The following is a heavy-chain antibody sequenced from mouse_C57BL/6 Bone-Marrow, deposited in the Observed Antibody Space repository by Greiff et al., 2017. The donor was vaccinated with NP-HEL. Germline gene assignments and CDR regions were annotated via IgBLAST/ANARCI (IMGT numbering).Heavy chain of an antibody. D-gene: IGHD1-1*01. V-gene: IGHV14-4*01. CDR2: IDPENGDT. Sequence: EVQLQQSGAELVRPGASVKLSCTASGFNIKDDYMHWVKQRPEQGLEWIGWIDPENGDTEYASKFQGKATITADTSSNTAYLQLSSLTSEDTAVYYCTRYYYGSSYNYWGQGTTLTVSS. J-gene: IGHJ2*01. CDR1: GFNIKDDY. CDR3: TRYYYGSSYNY.